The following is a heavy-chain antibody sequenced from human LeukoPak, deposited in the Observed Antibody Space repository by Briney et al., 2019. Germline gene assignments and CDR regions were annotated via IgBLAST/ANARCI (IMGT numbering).Heavy chain of an antibody. CDR3: VRDLDLGGYSSFEY. V-gene: IGHV3-74*01. CDR1: GFTFSSYFW. D-gene: IGHD4-23*01. CDR2: IKSDGSSS. J-gene: IGHJ4*02. Sequence: GESLRLSCAASGFTFSSYFWMHWVRQAPGKGLVWVSRIKSDGSSSTYADSVKGRFTTSRDNAKNSLYLQMNTLRAEDTAVYYCVRDLDLGGYSSFEYWGQGTLVTVSS.